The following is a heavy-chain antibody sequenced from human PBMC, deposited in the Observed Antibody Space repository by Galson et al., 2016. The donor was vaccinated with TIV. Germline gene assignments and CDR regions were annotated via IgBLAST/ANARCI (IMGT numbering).Heavy chain of an antibody. Sequence: SLRLSCAASGFTFHNYAFSWVRQAPGKGLEWVSSISVSGGSTYSAATVSGRFIISRDNSRNTLYLQMNSLRAEDTAVYYCARDRRREFQILLTHDACDIWGHGTLVTVSS. J-gene: IGHJ3*02. CDR1: GFTFHNYA. CDR2: ISVSGGST. CDR3: ARDRRREFQILLTHDACDI. D-gene: IGHD2/OR15-2a*01. V-gene: IGHV3-23*01.